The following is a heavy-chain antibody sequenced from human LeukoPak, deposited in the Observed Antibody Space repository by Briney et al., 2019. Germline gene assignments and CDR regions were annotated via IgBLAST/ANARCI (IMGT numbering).Heavy chain of an antibody. CDR2: INPNSGGT. D-gene: IGHD3-9*01. CDR3: ARGFRNILTGYYWGVDY. J-gene: IGHJ4*02. Sequence: ASVKVSCKASGYTFTGYYMHWVRQAPGQGLEWMGWINPNSGGTNYAQKFQGRVTMTRDTSISTAYMELSRLRSDDTAVYYCARGFRNILTGYYWGVDYWGQGTLVTVSS. CDR1: GYTFTGYY. V-gene: IGHV1-2*02.